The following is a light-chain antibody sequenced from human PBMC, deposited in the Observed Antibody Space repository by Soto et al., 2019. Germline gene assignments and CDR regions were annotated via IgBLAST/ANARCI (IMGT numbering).Light chain of an antibody. V-gene: IGKV1-27*01. CDR1: QSISRY. CDR2: AAS. CDR3: QKYNSAPWT. Sequence: DLQMTQSPSSLSASVGDRVTITCRASQSISRYLNWYQQKPGKVPKLLIYAASTLQSGVPSRFSGSGSGTDFTLTISSLQPEDVATYYCQKYNSAPWTFGQGTKVEIK. J-gene: IGKJ1*01.